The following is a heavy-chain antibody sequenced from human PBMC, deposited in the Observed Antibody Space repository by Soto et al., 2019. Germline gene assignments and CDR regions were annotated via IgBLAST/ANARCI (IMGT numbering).Heavy chain of an antibody. V-gene: IGHV1-69*08. D-gene: IGHD2-2*01. CDR2: IIPILGIA. CDR1: GGTFSSYT. J-gene: IGHJ4*02. Sequence: QVQLVQSGAEVKKPGSSVKVSCKASGGTFSSYTISWVRQAPGQGLEWMGRIIPILGIANYAQKFQGRVTITADKSTSTAYMELSSLRSEDTAVYYCARDLNKSGGGVVPAAMGYWGQETLVTVSS. CDR3: ARDLNKSGGGVVPAAMGY.